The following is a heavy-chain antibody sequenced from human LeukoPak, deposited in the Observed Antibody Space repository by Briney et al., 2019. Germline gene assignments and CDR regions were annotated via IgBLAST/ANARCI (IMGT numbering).Heavy chain of an antibody. CDR1: GINFGDFA. V-gene: IGHV3-9*01. J-gene: IGHJ4*02. Sequence: SLRLSCTGSGINFGDFAMNWVRQAPGKGLEWVSVVNWDSMKIDYAASVKGRFTISRDNAKNSLYLEMNNLRTEDTAFYYCAKGSLSLPTSSFDHWGQGTPVTVSS. D-gene: IGHD2/OR15-2a*01. CDR3: AKGSLSLPTSSFDH. CDR2: VNWDSMKI.